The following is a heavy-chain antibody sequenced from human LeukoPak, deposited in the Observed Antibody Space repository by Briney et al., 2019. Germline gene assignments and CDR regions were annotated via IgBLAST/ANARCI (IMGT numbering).Heavy chain of an antibody. CDR2: ISNDGSVE. Sequence: GGSLRLSCAASGFTFSNYAIHWVRQAPGKGLEWVAVISNDGSVEYHADSVEGRVTISRDNSKNTVSLQMSSLRAEDTAIYYCARAFANTTVVTFYFDYWGQGALVTVSS. V-gene: IGHV3-30*04. CDR1: GFTFSNYA. J-gene: IGHJ4*02. D-gene: IGHD3-22*01. CDR3: ARAFANTTVVTFYFDY.